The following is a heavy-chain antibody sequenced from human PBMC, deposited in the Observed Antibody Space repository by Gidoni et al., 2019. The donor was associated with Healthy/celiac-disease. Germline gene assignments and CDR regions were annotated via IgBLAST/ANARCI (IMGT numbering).Heavy chain of an antibody. D-gene: IGHD5-12*01. CDR2: IYPGDSDT. J-gene: IGHJ3*02. V-gene: IGHV5-51*01. CDR3: ARPSLGYSGYDSTSAFDI. CDR1: GYRFTSSW. Sequence: EVQLVRSGAAVQKRGESLKMSCKGSGYRFTSSWIGWVRPMPGKGLEWMGIIYPGDSDTRYSPSFQGQVTISADKSISTAYLQWSSLKASDTAMYYCARPSLGYSGYDSTSAFDIWGQGTMVTVSS.